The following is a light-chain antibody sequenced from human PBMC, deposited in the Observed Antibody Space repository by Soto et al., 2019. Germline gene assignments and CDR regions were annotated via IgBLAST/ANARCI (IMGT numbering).Light chain of an antibody. Sequence: EIVLTQSPGTLSLSPGERATLSCRASQSVSSYYLAGYQQKPGQAPRLLIYAASSRATGIPDRVSGGGSGTDFTLTISSLEPEDFAVYYCQQCGSSPWTFGQGTKVEIK. J-gene: IGKJ1*01. V-gene: IGKV3-20*01. CDR1: QSVSSYY. CDR2: AAS. CDR3: QQCGSSPWT.